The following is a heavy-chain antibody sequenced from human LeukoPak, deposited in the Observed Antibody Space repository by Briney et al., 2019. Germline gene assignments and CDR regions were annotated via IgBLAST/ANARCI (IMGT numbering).Heavy chain of an antibody. CDR2: TYYRSKWYN. Sequence: PSQTLSLTCGISGDSVATNGVAWNWIRQSPSQGLEWLGRTYYRSKWYNDYAVSVKSRITINPDTSRNQFSLQLNSVTPEDTAVYYCARGRSSAFDTWGQGTVVTVSS. CDR3: ARGRSSAFDT. CDR1: GDSVATNGVA. V-gene: IGHV6-1*01. J-gene: IGHJ3*02.